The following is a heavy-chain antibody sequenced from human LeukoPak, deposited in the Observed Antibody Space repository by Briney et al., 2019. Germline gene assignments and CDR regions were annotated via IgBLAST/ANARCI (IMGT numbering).Heavy chain of an antibody. Sequence: GGSLRLSCAASGLTFSSYAMSWVRQAPGKGLEWVSAISGSGGSTYYADPVKGRFTISSDNSKNTLYLQMNSLRAEDTAVYYCANGGGYGFDYWGQGTLVTVSS. J-gene: IGHJ4*02. CDR2: ISGSGGST. CDR1: GLTFSSYA. D-gene: IGHD5-12*01. CDR3: ANGGGYGFDY. V-gene: IGHV3-23*01.